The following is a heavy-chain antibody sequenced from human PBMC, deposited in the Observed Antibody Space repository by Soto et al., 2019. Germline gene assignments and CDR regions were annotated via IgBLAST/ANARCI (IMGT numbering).Heavy chain of an antibody. CDR1: GESFIGYY. Sequence: QVHLQQWGAGLLKPSETLSLTCAVYGESFIGYYWTWIRQPPGKGLEWIGEINHRGSTNYNPSLKSRVSISIDTSKNQFSLKLTSVTAADTSAYYCARTDIVTTNWFDPWVQGTLVTVSS. CDR2: INHRGST. CDR3: ARTDIVTTNWFDP. J-gene: IGHJ5*02. D-gene: IGHD5-12*01. V-gene: IGHV4-34*02.